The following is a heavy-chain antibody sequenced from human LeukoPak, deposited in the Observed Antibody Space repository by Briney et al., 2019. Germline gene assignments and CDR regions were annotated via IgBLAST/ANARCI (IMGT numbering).Heavy chain of an antibody. D-gene: IGHD3-22*01. CDR3: ARDLHYYDSSGYPFDY. J-gene: IGHJ4*02. V-gene: IGHV1-69*06. Sequence: SVKVSCKASGGTFSSYAISWVRQAPGQRLEWLGRIIPIFGTANYAQKFQGRVTITADKSTSTAYMELSSVRSEDTAVYYCARDLHYYDSSGYPFDYWGQGTLVTVSS. CDR1: GGTFSSYA. CDR2: IIPIFGTA.